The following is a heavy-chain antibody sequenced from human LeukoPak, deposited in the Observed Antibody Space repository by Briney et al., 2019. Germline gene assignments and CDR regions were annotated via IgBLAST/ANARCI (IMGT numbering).Heavy chain of an antibody. CDR3: ARALTTLTYEGY. CDR1: GFTVSSYT. J-gene: IGHJ4*02. Sequence: PGGSLRLSCAASGFTVSSYTMHWIRQAPGKGLEWVSSISGSNSYIFYADSVKGRFTVSRDNAKDSLYLQMNSLRAEDTAVYYCARALTTLTYEGYWGQGTLVNVSS. D-gene: IGHD1-1*01. V-gene: IGHV3-21*01. CDR2: ISGSNSYI.